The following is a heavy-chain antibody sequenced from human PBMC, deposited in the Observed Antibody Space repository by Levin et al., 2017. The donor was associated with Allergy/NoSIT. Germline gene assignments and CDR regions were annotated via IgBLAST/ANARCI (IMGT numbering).Heavy chain of an antibody. CDR3: ARDDYYDSSGYYRPWDY. CDR2: ISAYNGNT. J-gene: IGHJ4*02. V-gene: IGHV1-18*01. D-gene: IGHD3-22*01. Sequence: ASVKVSCKASGYTFTSYGISWVRQAPGQGLEWMGWISAYNGNTNYAQKLQGRVTMTTDTSTSTAYMELRSLRSDDTAVYYCARDDYYDSSGYYRPWDYWGQGTLVTVSS. CDR1: GYTFTSYG.